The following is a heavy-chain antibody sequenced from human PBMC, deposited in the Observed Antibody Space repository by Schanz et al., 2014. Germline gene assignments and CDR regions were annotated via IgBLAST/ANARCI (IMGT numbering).Heavy chain of an antibody. CDR2: ISYDGSDK. J-gene: IGHJ6*02. CDR3: ARFGELDYFYYGMDV. D-gene: IGHD3-10*01. V-gene: IGHV3-30*04. Sequence: VQLVESGGGLIQPGGSLRLSCAASGFTFSTYAMHWVRQAPGKGLEWVAVISYDGSDKYYADSVKGRFTISRDNSKDTLFLQMNSLRAEDTAVYYCARFGELDYFYYGMDVWGQGTTVTVSS. CDR1: GFTFSTYA.